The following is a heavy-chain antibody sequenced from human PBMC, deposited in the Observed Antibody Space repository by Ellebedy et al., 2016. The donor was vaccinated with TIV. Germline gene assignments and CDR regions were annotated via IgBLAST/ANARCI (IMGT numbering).Heavy chain of an antibody. J-gene: IGHJ4*02. CDR2: ISGSGGRT. CDR1: GFTFNSYA. D-gene: IGHD1-26*01. Sequence: PGGSLRLSCAASGFTFNSYAMSWVRQAPGKGLQWVSAISGSGGRTYYADSPVRGRFTISRDNSKSTLYLQLNGLAVEDTAIYYCAKQPAVGSYYYFDFWGQGTLVTVSS. V-gene: IGHV3-23*01. CDR3: AKQPAVGSYYYFDF.